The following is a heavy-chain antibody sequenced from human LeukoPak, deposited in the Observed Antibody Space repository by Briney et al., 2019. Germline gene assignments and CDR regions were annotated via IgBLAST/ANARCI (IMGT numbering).Heavy chain of an antibody. J-gene: IGHJ6*02. D-gene: IGHD5-24*01. CDR1: GFTVSSSY. CDR2: IYSGGST. CDR3: ASRRSRDGYNYYYYGMDV. Sequence: GGSLRLSCAASGFTVSSSYMSWVRQAPGKGLEWVSVIYSGGSTYYADSVKGRFTISRDNSKNTLYLQMNSLRAEDTAVYYCASRRSRDGYNYYYYGMDVWGQGTTVTVSS. V-gene: IGHV3-53*01.